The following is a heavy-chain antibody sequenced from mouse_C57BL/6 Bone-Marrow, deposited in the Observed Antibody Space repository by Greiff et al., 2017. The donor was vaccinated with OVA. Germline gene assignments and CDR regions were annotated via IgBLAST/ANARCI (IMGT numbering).Heavy chain of an antibody. D-gene: IGHD2-12*01. V-gene: IGHV1-52*01. CDR1: GYTFTSYW. CDR2: IDPSDSET. CDR3: ARGYSYYEL. Sequence: QVQLQQPGAELVRPGSSVKLSCKASGYTFTSYWMHWVKQRPIQGLEWIGNIDPSDSETHYNQKFKDKATLTVDKSSSTVYMQLSSLTSEDTAVYYCARGYSYYELWGTGTTVTVSS. J-gene: IGHJ1*03.